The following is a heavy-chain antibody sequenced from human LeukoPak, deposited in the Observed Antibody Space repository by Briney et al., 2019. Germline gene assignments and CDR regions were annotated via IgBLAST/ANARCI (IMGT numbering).Heavy chain of an antibody. J-gene: IGHJ4*02. CDR1: GYTFTTYY. V-gene: IGHV1-18*04. CDR2: ISAYNGNT. Sequence: ASVKVSCKASGYTFTTYYKHWVRQAPGQGLEWMGWISAYNGNTNYAQKLQGRVTMTTDTSTSTAYMELRSLRSDDTAVYYCARDRVDIVATSDLVAADIVVVTATSRTFDYWGQGTLVTVSS. D-gene: IGHD2-21*02. CDR3: ARDRVDIVATSDLVAADIVVVTATSRTFDY.